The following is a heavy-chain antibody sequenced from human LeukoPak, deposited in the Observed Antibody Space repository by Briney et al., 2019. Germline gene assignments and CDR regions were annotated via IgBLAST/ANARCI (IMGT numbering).Heavy chain of an antibody. V-gene: IGHV3-23*01. D-gene: IGHD3-10*01. CDR3: AARKVRGVWFYLDY. Sequence: GGSLRLSCAASGFTFSTYAMAWVRQAPGRGLEWVSTIYDDNTYYADSVKGRFAISTDNSKNTLYLQMNSLRVEDTAVYFCAARKVRGVWFYLDYWGQGTLVTVSS. CDR1: GFTFSTYA. J-gene: IGHJ4*02. CDR2: IYDDNT.